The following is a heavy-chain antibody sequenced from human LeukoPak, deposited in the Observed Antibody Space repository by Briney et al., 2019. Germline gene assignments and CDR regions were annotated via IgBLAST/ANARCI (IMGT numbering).Heavy chain of an antibody. D-gene: IGHD2-21*02. V-gene: IGHV4-31*03. CDR3: ARATLRGDPFDF. CDR1: GASISSGGFY. CDR2: IFSSGNT. Sequence: SATLSLTCTVSGASISSGGFYWTWIRQHPGKGLEWVGYIFSSGNTYYHPSLKGRVLLSVDTSKSQFSLRLSSVTAADTAVYYCARATLRGDPFDFWGQGIQVSVSS. J-gene: IGHJ4*02.